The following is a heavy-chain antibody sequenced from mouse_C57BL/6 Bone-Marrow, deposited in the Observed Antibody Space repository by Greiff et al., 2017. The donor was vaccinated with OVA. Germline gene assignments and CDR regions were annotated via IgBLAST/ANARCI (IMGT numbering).Heavy chain of an antibody. Sequence: QVQLKQPGAELVKPGASVKMSCKASGYTFTSYWITWVKQRPGQGLEWIGDIYPGSGSTNYNEKFKSKATLTVDTSSSTAYMQLSSLTSEDSAVYYCARAYDYDGHYYAMDYWGQGTSVTVSS. CDR2: IYPGSGST. CDR1: GYTFTSYW. CDR3: ARAYDYDGHYYAMDY. J-gene: IGHJ4*01. V-gene: IGHV1-55*01. D-gene: IGHD2-4*01.